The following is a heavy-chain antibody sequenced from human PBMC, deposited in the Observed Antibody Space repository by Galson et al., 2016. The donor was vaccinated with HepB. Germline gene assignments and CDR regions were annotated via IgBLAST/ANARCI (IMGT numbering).Heavy chain of an antibody. J-gene: IGHJ2*01. CDR2: VDHNGGT. CDR1: GGSFSGYS. V-gene: IGHV4-34*01. CDR3: AREDWYFDL. Sequence: SETLSLTCSVYGGSFSGYSWSWIRQPPGKGLEWVGEVDHNGGTNFNPSLKSRVTMSLDTSKNQFSLTLSSVTAADTAVYFCAREDWYFDLWGRGTLVTVSS.